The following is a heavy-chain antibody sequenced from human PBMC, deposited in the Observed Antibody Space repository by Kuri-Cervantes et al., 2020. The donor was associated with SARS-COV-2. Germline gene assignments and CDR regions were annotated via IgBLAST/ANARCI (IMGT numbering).Heavy chain of an antibody. CDR3: ARDDRAGHFDV. V-gene: IGHV3-33*08. CDR2: IWFDGSHK. D-gene: IGHD3-10*01. J-gene: IGHJ3*01. Sequence: GESLKISCAVSGFTFSSYGMHWVRQAPGKGLEWVAVIWFDGSHKYYADSVKGRFSISRDNSKNMLYLQMNSLRVEDTAVYYCARDDRAGHFDVWGQGTMVTVSS. CDR1: GFTFSSYG.